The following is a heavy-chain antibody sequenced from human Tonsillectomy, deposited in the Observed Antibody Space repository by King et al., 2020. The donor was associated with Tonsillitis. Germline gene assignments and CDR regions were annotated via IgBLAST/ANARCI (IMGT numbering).Heavy chain of an antibody. CDR2: IKPDGSVF. Sequence: VQLVESGGGVVQSGGSLRLSCAASGFTFSRSWMTWVRQAPGKGLEWVANIKPDGSVFHYVESVKDRFTISRDNAKSSLYLQMSSLSADDTAVYYCVRDVSPANSGIYYDACDFGGQGTIVTVFS. D-gene: IGHD1-26*01. J-gene: IGHJ3*01. V-gene: IGHV3-7*01. CDR1: GFTFSRSW. CDR3: VRDVSPANSGIYYDACDF.